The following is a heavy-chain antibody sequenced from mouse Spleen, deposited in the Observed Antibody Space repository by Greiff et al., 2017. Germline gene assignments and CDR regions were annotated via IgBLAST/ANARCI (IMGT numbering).Heavy chain of an antibody. CDR1: GYSFTSYY. D-gene: IGHD1-1*01. CDR2: IYPGSGNT. Sequence: VQLQESGPELVKPGASVKISCKASGYSFTSYYIHWVKQRPGQGLEWIGWIYPGSGNTKYNEKFKGKATLTADTSSSTAYMQLSSLTSEDSAVYYCASPYYGSSGFAYWGQGTLVTVSA. J-gene: IGHJ3*01. CDR3: ASPYYGSSGFAY. V-gene: IGHV1-66*01.